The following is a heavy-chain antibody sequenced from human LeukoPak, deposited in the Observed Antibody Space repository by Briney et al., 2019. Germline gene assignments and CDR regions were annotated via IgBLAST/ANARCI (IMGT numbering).Heavy chain of an antibody. J-gene: IGHJ1*01. D-gene: IGHD3-22*01. Sequence: GGSLRLSCAASGFTFSSYEMNWVRQAPGKGLEWVSYISSSGSTIYYADSVKGRFTISRDNSKNTLYLQMNSLRAEDTAVYYCARDSVREDSSGYYEYFQHWGQGTLVTVSS. CDR2: ISSSGSTI. CDR1: GFTFSSYE. V-gene: IGHV3-48*03. CDR3: ARDSVREDSSGYYEYFQH.